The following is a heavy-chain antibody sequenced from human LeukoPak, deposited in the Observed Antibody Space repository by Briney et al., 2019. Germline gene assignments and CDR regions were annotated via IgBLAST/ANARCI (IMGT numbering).Heavy chain of an antibody. V-gene: IGHV4-31*03. CDR1: GGSISGGGYY. CDR2: IYYSGST. Sequence: SETLSLTCTVSGGSISGGGYYWNWIRQHPGKGLEWIGYIYYSGSTYYNPSLKSRVTISVDTSKNQFSLKLSSVTAADTAVYYCARGDGLRDLTLLDYWGQGTLVTVSS. CDR3: ARGDGLRDLTLLDY. D-gene: IGHD4-17*01. J-gene: IGHJ4*02.